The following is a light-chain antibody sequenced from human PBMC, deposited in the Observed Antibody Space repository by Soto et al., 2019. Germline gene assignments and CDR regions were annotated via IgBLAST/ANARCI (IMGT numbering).Light chain of an antibody. CDR3: QQYDHLLT. Sequence: IQMTQSPSSLSSSLGDRVIITCQASQDITNYLNWYQQRPGKAPKXLIYDASNLETGVPSRFSGSGSGTDFTFTISSLQPEDIATYYCQQYDHLLTFGGGTKVDIK. V-gene: IGKV1-33*01. CDR2: DAS. J-gene: IGKJ4*01. CDR1: QDITNY.